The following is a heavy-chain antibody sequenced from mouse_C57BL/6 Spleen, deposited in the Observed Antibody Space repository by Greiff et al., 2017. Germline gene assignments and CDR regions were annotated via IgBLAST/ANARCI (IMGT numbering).Heavy chain of an antibody. Sequence: EVQLQQSGPELVKPGDSVKISCKASGYSFTGYFMNWVMQSHGKSLEWIGRINPYNGDTFYNQKFKGKATLTVDKSSSTAHMELRSLTSEDSAVYYCARGERVVAPFDYWGQGTTLTVSS. CDR3: ARGERVVAPFDY. J-gene: IGHJ2*01. D-gene: IGHD1-1*01. CDR1: GYSFTGYF. V-gene: IGHV1-20*01. CDR2: INPYNGDT.